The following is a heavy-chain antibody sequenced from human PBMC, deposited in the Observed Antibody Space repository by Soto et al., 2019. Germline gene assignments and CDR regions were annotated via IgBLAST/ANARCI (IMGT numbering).Heavy chain of an antibody. Sequence: PGGSLRLSCAASGFTFSSYGMHWVRQAPGKGLEWVAVISYDGSNKYYADSVKGRFTISRDNSKNTLYLQMNSLRAEDTAVYYCAKDFDSYGIDRLYYFDYWGQGTLVTVSS. CDR2: ISYDGSNK. J-gene: IGHJ4*02. CDR3: AKDFDSYGIDRLYYFDY. D-gene: IGHD5-18*01. CDR1: GFTFSSYG. V-gene: IGHV3-30*18.